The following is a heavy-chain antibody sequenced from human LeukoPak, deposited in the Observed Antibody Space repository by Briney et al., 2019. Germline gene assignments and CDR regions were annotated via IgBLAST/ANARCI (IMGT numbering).Heavy chain of an antibody. D-gene: IGHD6-13*01. V-gene: IGHV3-20*04. J-gene: IGHJ6*03. CDR2: INWNGGST. Sequence: PGESLKISCAASGFTFDDYGMSWVRQAPGKGLEWVSGINWNGGSTGYADSVKGRFTISRDNAKNSLYLQMNSLRAEDTALYYCARETWIRYSSMNYYYYYMDAWGKGTTVTVSS. CDR1: GFTFDDYG. CDR3: ARETWIRYSSMNYYYYYMDA.